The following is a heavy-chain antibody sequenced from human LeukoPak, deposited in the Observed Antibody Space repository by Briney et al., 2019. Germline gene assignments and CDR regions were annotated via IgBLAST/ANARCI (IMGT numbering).Heavy chain of an antibody. Sequence: PSETLSLTCTVPGGSISTYYWSWIRQPAGKGLEYIGRIHSSGSTNYNPSLKSRVTMSGDTSKNQFSLKLASVTAADTAVDYCARDEVGYCRRTSCSPFDYWGQGTLVTVSS. CDR1: GGSISTYY. V-gene: IGHV4-4*07. J-gene: IGHJ4*02. D-gene: IGHD2-2*01. CDR2: IHSSGST. CDR3: ARDEVGYCRRTSCSPFDY.